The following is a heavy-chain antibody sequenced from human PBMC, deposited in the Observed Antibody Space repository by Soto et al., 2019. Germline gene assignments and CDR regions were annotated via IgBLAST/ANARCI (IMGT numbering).Heavy chain of an antibody. CDR3: AKEYCGGHCSSDYFDY. J-gene: IGHJ4*02. CDR1: GFTFSNYG. D-gene: IGHD2-21*01. CDR2: ISRDGSVR. V-gene: IGHV3-30*18. Sequence: QVQLVESGGGVVQPGRSLRLSCAASGFTFSNYGIHWVRKAPGNGLEWVAVISRDGSVRYYADSVKGRFPISRDNSKNTLYLQVNNLRAEDTAVYYCAKEYCGGHCSSDYFDYWGQGTLVTVSS.